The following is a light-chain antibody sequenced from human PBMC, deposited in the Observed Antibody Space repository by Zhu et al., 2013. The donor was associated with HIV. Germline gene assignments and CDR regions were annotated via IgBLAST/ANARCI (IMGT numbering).Light chain of an antibody. V-gene: IGKV4-1*01. CDR3: QQYYSVPQT. CDR2: WAS. Sequence: DIVMTQSPDSLAVSLGERASINCKSSQTVLYRSNNKNYLAWYQQKPGQPPILLIYWASSRESGVPDRFNASGSGTDFTLTISSLQAEDVAVYYCQQYYSVPQTFGQGTKVQIK. J-gene: IGKJ1*01. CDR1: QTVLYRSNNKNY.